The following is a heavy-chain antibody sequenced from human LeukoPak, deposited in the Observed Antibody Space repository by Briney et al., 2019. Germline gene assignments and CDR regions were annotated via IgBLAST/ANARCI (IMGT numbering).Heavy chain of an antibody. J-gene: IGHJ5*02. CDR3: ARGPQKAGSFNWFDP. CDR2: INPSGGST. Sequence: GASVKVSCKASGYTFTSYYMHWVRQAPGQGLEWMGIINPSGGSTSYAQKFQGRVTMTRGTSTSTVYMELSSLRSEDTAVYYCARGPQKAGSFNWFDPWGQGTLVTVSS. CDR1: GYTFTSYY. D-gene: IGHD6-13*01. V-gene: IGHV1-46*03.